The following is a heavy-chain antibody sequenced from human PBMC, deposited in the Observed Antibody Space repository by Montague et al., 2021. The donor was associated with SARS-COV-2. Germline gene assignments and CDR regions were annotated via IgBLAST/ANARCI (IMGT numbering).Heavy chain of an antibody. CDR2: INHSGGS. CDR1: GGSFSSYY. Sequence: SETLSLTCAVSGGSFSSYYWSWIRQPPGKGLEWIAEINHSGGSNYNPSLKSRVTISVDTSKNQFSLKLSSVTAADTAVYYCARGRAARSIAIFGVVNPAIRYYYYMDVWGKGTTVTVSS. D-gene: IGHD3-3*01. J-gene: IGHJ6*03. CDR3: ARGRAARSIAIFGVVNPAIRYYYYMDV. V-gene: IGHV4-34*01.